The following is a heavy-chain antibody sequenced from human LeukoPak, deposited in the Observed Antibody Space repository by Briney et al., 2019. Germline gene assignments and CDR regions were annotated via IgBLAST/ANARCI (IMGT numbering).Heavy chain of an antibody. CDR2: INHSGST. J-gene: IGHJ4*02. Sequence: SETLSLTCAVYGGTFSGYYWSWIRQPPGKGLEWIGEINHSGSTNYNPSLKSRVTISVDTSKNQFSLKLSSVTAADTAVYYCASSRQRRDGYNLRNPFDYWGQGTLVIVSS. D-gene: IGHD5-24*01. CDR1: GGTFSGYY. V-gene: IGHV4-34*01. CDR3: ASSRQRRDGYNLRNPFDY.